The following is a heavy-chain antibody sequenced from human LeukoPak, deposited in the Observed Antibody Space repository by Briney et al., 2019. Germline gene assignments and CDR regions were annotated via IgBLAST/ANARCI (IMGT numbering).Heavy chain of an antibody. J-gene: IGHJ6*04. CDR1: GGTFNKYA. Sequence: ASVKVSCKASGGTFNKYAISWVRQAPGEGLEWMGGVIPIFGTKNYAQKFQGRVTITADESTSTAYMELSSLTSEDTAVYYCARDIPSCGDVRGEMDVWGKGTTVTVSS. D-gene: IGHD3-10*01. V-gene: IGHV1-69*13. CDR2: VIPIFGTK. CDR3: ARDIPSCGDVRGEMDV.